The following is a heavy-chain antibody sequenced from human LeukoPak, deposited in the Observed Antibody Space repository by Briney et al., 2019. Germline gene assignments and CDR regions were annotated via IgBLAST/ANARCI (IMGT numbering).Heavy chain of an antibody. Sequence: PSETLSLTCAVYDGSFSGYYWSWIRQSPEKGLEWIGEINHRGSANYNPSLKSRVTISVDTSKNQFSLKLTSVTAADTAVYYCARRWRFLRGGVDYWGQGFLVTVSS. CDR1: DGSFSGYY. D-gene: IGHD4-23*01. CDR3: ARRWRFLRGGVDY. V-gene: IGHV4-34*01. J-gene: IGHJ4*02. CDR2: INHRGSA.